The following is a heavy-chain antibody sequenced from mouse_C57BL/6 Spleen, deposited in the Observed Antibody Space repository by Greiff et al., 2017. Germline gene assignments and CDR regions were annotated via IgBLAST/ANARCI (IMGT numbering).Heavy chain of an antibody. D-gene: IGHD1-1*01. J-gene: IGHJ4*01. CDR2: ISGGGGNT. V-gene: IGHV5-9*01. Sequence: EVKLMESGGGLVKPGGSLKLSCAASGFTFSSYTMSWVRQTPEKRLVWVATISGGGGNTYYPDSVKGRFTISRDNAKNTLYLQMSSLRSEDTALYYCARHYYYGSSLYAMDYWGQGTSVTVSS. CDR1: GFTFSSYT. CDR3: ARHYYYGSSLYAMDY.